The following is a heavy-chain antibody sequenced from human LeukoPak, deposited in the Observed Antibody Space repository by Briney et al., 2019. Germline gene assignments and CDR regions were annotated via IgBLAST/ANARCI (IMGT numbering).Heavy chain of an antibody. CDR2: IYYSGST. CDR1: GGSISSSSYY. V-gene: IGHV4-39*01. D-gene: IGHD3-22*01. Sequence: SETLSLTCTVSGGSISSSSYYWGWIRQPPGKGLEWIGSIYYSGSTYYNPSLKSRVTISVDTSKNQFSLKLSSVTAADTAVYYCARGRRIVVVITKNWFDPWGQGTLVTVSS. CDR3: ARGRRIVVVITKNWFDP. J-gene: IGHJ5*02.